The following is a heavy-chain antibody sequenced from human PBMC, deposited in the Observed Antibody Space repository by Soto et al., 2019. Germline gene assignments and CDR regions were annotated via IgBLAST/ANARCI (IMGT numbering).Heavy chain of an antibody. CDR1: GFTFSGYW. CDR2: INGDGTTT. J-gene: IGHJ4*02. Sequence: EAQLVESGGGLVQPGGSLRLSCAASGFTFSGYWMHWVRQAPERGVVWVSRINGDGTTTHYADSVKGRFTISRDNAKNTLYLQMNSLRAEDTAVYSCVRSREGYNLVADYWGQGTMVTVSS. V-gene: IGHV3-74*01. D-gene: IGHD5-12*01. CDR3: VRSREGYNLVADY.